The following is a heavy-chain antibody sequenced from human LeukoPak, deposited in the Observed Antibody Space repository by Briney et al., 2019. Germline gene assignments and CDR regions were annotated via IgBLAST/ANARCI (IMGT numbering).Heavy chain of an antibody. D-gene: IGHD3-22*01. CDR2: IYLNSGGT. J-gene: IGHJ3*02. Sequence: GASVNVSCKASGYTFTGYYMHWVRQAPGRGLEWMGLIYLNSGGTNYAQKLEGRVTMTRHTSISTAYMELSRLKSDDTAVYYCARGAYYYDSSGYLLGRAFDIWGQGTMVTVSS. V-gene: IGHV1-2*02. CDR1: GYTFTGYY. CDR3: ARGAYYYDSSGYLLGRAFDI.